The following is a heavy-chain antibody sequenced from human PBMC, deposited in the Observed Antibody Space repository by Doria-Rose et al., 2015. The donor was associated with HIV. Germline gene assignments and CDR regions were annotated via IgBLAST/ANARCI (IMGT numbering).Heavy chain of an antibody. CDR1: GGSFSSYV. J-gene: IGHJ4*02. CDR2: IIPMFGTA. CDR3: ARDLVSGSTD. Sequence: QVQLVQSGAEVKKPGSSVEVSCKASGGSFSSYVISWERQAPGQGLEWKGGIIPMFGTADYARKFQGRVTITADESTSTGYMELSSLRSEDTAVYYCARDLVSGSTDWGQGTLVTVSS. V-gene: IGHV1-69*01. D-gene: IGHD1-26*01.